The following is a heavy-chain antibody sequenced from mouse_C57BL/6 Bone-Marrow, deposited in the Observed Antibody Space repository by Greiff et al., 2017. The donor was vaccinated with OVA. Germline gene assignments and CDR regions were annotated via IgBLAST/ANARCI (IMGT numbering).Heavy chain of an antibody. CDR2: IRSKSSNYAT. CDR3: VRTRDYYGSSPLGAMDY. Sequence: EVQVVESGGGLVQPKGSLKLSCAASGFTFNTYAMHWVRQAPGKGLEWVARIRSKSSNYATYYADSVKDIFTISSDDSQSMLYMQMNKLKTEDTATYYCVRTRDYYGSSPLGAMDYGGQGTAVTVSA. D-gene: IGHD1-1*01. V-gene: IGHV10-3*01. J-gene: IGHJ4*01. CDR1: GFTFNTYA.